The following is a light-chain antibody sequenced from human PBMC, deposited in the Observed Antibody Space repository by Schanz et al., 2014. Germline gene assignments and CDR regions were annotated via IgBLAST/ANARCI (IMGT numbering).Light chain of an antibody. V-gene: IGKV3-20*01. CDR2: DAS. CDR1: EGVASNY. CDR3: QQYGSSPCT. J-gene: IGKJ2*02. Sequence: EIVLTQSPATLSLSPGEGVTLSCRASEGVASNYVAWYQQKPGQAPRLLIYDASSRATGIPDRFSGSGSGTDFTLTISRLEPEDFAVYYCQQYGSSPCTFGQGTKLEIK.